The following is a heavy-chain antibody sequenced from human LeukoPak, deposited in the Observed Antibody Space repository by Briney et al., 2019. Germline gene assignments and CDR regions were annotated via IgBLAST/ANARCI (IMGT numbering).Heavy chain of an antibody. V-gene: IGHV4-34*01. D-gene: IGHD5-18*01. CDR2: INHSGST. CDR1: GGSFSGYY. Sequence: SETLSLTCAVYGGSFSGYYWGWIRQPPGKGLEWIGEINHSGSTNYNPSLKSRVTISVDTSKNQFSLKLSSVTAEDTAVYYCARGYSYGQRFDYWGQGTLVTVSS. CDR3: ARGYSYGQRFDY. J-gene: IGHJ4*02.